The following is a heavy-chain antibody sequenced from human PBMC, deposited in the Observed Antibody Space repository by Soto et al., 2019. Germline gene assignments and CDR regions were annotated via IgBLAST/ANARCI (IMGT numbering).Heavy chain of an antibody. Sequence: GGSLRLSCAASGFSFSDYYMSWIRQAPGKGLEWVSYITSSGSTIYYADSVKGRFTISRDNAKNSLYLQMNSLRVEDTAVYYCSGAESPDTAYFSLYWGQGTPVTVSS. J-gene: IGHJ4*02. CDR3: SGAESPDTAYFSLY. V-gene: IGHV3-11*01. D-gene: IGHD1-26*01. CDR2: ITSSGSTI. CDR1: GFSFSDYY.